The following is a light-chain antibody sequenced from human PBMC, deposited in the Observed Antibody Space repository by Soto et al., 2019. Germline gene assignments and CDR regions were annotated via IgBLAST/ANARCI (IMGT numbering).Light chain of an antibody. CDR1: SSDIGAYNH. CDR3: CSYTTSSTWV. V-gene: IGLV2-14*01. Sequence: QSVLTQPASVSGSPGQSITISCTGTSSDIGAYNHVSWYQQHPGKAPNLMIYEVSDRPSGVSNRFSGSKSGNTASLTISGLQAEDEADYYCCSYTTSSTWVFGGGTKVTVL. CDR2: EVS. J-gene: IGLJ3*02.